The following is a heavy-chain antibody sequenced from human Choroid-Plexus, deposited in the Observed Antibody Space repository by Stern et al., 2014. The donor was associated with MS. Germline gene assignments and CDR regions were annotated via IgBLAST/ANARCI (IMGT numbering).Heavy chain of an antibody. Sequence: MQLAQSGAEVKKPGESLQLSCKASGYTFTTYWIGWVRQVSGKGLEWMGIIYPRDSDARLSPSFRGQVTISVDKSITTAYLQWSSLKASDTAMYYCARRGPAAEIDFWGQGTLVTVSS. V-gene: IGHV5-51*01. D-gene: IGHD6-13*01. CDR2: IYPRDSDA. CDR1: GYTFTTYW. CDR3: ARRGPAAEIDF. J-gene: IGHJ4*02.